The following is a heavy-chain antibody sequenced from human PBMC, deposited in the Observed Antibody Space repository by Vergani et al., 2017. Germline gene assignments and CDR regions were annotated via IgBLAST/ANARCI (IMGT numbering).Heavy chain of an antibody. V-gene: IGHV3-9*01. CDR2: IDRNYGVK. CDR1: GFTFQAFA. J-gene: IGHJ2*01. Sequence: EVQLVESGGGLVQPGRPLRLSCTASGFTFQAFAFHWVRQVSGRGLEWVSGIDRNYGVKNGNSFEGRFSISRDNAKKAVFLQMNNLRHEDTALYFCVKDNDYDADGPFDLWGRGTLVTVSS. CDR3: VKDNDYDADGPFDL. D-gene: IGHD3-16*01.